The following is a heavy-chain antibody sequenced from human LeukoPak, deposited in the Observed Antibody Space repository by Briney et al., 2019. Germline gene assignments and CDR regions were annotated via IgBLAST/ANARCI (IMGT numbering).Heavy chain of an antibody. V-gene: IGHV3-21*01. Sequence: GGSLRLSCVASGFAFTTYWMTWVRQAPGKGLEWVSTISSSGSGTYIYYADSVKGRFTISRDNAKNSLYLQMNSLRAEDTAVYYCARDPGRSGGTCYSDYWGQGTLVAVSS. CDR3: ARDPGRSGGTCYSDY. J-gene: IGHJ4*02. D-gene: IGHD2-15*01. CDR2: ISSSGSGTYI. CDR1: GFAFTTYW.